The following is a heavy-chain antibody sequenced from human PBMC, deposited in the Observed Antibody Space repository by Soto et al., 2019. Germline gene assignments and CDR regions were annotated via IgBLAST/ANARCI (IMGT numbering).Heavy chain of an antibody. CDR1: GFTFRTCA. D-gene: IGHD1-1*01. CDR2: ISNDGINK. J-gene: IGHJ6*02. CDR3: ARDKKPFNWSPSILKSYYYGMDV. V-gene: IGHV3-30-3*01. Sequence: GGSLRLSCAASGFTFRTCAMHWVRQAPGKGLEWVAVISNDGINKYFLDSVKCRFTVSRDNSNNTLYLQTDSLRAEDKAVYYCARDKKPFNWSPSILKSYYYGMDVWGQGTTVTVSS.